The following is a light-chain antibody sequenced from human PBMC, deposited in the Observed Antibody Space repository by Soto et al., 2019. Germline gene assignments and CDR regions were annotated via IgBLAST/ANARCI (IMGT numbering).Light chain of an antibody. CDR3: QQYGSSPRT. V-gene: IGKV3-20*01. CDR2: GAS. Sequence: EIVLTQSPGTLSLSPGERATLSCRASQSVASNNLAWYQQKPGQSPRLLIYGASSRARGIPDRFTGSGSGTDFILTISILEHEDFAVYYCQQYGSSPRTFGQGTRVEIK. CDR1: QSVASNN. J-gene: IGKJ1*01.